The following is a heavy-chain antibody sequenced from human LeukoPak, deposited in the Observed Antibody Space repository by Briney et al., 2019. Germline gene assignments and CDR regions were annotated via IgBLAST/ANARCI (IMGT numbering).Heavy chain of an antibody. CDR2: ISPTGAGT. D-gene: IGHD2-2*02. CDR3: AKYTERAFDI. CDR1: GFTFGDYA. J-gene: IGHJ3*02. V-gene: IGHV3-23*01. Sequence: PGGSLRLSCTTSGFTFGDYAMNWVRQAPGKGLEWVSAISPTGAGTYYADSVKGLFTISRDNSKNTLYLQMNSLRAEDTAVYYCAKYTERAFDIWGQGTMVTVSS.